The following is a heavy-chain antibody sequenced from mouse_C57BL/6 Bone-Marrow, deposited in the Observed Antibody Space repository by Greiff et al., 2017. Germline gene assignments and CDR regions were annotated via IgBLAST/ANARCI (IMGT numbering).Heavy chain of an antibody. CDR2: ILPGSGST. CDR1: GYTFTGYW. J-gene: IGHJ1*03. V-gene: IGHV1-9*01. D-gene: IGHD1-1*01. Sequence: QVQLQQSGAELMKPGASVKLSCKATGYTFTGYWLEWVKQRPGHGLEWIGEILPGSGSTNYNEKFKGKATFTADKSSNTDYMPLSSLTSEDAAVYDYSAPYYCDGNCYFDVGGTGTMVTVAA. CDR3: SAPYYCDGNCYFDV.